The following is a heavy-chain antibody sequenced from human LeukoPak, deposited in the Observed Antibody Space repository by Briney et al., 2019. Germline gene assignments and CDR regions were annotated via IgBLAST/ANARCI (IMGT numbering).Heavy chain of an antibody. J-gene: IGHJ3*02. D-gene: IGHD3-10*01. Sequence: ASVKVSCKASGYTFTSYDINWVRQATGQGLEWMGWMNPNSGNTGYAQKFQGRVTMTRNTSISTAYMALSSLRSEATAVYCGASEYYYGAGTVMGAFDIWGQGTMVTVSS. CDR3: ASEYYYGAGTVMGAFDI. V-gene: IGHV1-8*01. CDR2: MNPNSGNT. CDR1: GYTFTSYD.